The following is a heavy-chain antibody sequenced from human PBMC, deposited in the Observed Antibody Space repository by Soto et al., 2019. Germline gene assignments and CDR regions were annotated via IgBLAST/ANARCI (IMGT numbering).Heavy chain of an antibody. CDR3: ARQNTAMVYFDY. D-gene: IGHD5-18*01. J-gene: IGHJ4*02. V-gene: IGHV1-18*01. CDR1: GYTFTTYA. Sequence: GASVKVSCKASGYTFTTYAISWVRQAPGQGLEWMGWISAYNGNTNYAQKLQGRVTMTTDTSTSTAYMELRSLRSDDTAVYYCARQNTAMVYFDYWGQGTLVNVSS. CDR2: ISAYNGNT.